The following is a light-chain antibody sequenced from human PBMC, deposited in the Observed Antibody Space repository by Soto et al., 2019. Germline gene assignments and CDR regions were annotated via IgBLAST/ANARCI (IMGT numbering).Light chain of an antibody. CDR3: QKYGNSPIN. Sequence: EVVLTRSPGTLSLSRCERATLSCIASERIYSAYLGWYQQKPGQAPRLLIYGTSSRATGIPDRFSGSGSGTDFTLTISRLEPEDFAVYYCQKYGNSPINFGQGTRLEIK. CDR1: ERIYSAY. CDR2: GTS. J-gene: IGKJ5*01. V-gene: IGKV3-20*01.